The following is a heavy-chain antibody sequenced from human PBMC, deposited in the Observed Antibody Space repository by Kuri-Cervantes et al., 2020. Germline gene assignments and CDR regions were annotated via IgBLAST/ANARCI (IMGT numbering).Heavy chain of an antibody. CDR1: GFTFSDYY. CDR2: ISSSGSTI. D-gene: IGHD6-19*01. CDR3: AKGGSGWGHYYYYGMDV. Sequence: GESLKISCAASGFTFSDYYMSWIRQAPGEGLEWVSYISSSGSTIYYADSVKGRFTISRDNSKNTLYLQMNSLRAEDTAVYYCAKGGSGWGHYYYYGMDVWGQGTMVTVSS. J-gene: IGHJ6*02. V-gene: IGHV3-11*01.